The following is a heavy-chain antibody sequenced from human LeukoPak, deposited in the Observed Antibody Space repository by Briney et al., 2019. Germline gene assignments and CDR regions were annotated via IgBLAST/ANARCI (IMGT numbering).Heavy chain of an antibody. Sequence: GGSLRLSCAASGFTFSSYSMNWVRQAPGKGLEWVSSISSSSSYIYYADSVKGRFTISRDNVKNVLYLQMTSLRPEDTALYYCAKDLSSAITSALVLDVWAKGPRSSSA. CDR1: GFTFSSYS. CDR2: ISSSSSYI. D-gene: IGHD3-22*01. J-gene: IGHJ6*02. V-gene: IGHV3-21*04. CDR3: AKDLSSAITSALVLDV.